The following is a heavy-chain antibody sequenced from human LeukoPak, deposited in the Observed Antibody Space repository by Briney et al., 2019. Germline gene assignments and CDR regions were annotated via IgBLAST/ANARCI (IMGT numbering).Heavy chain of an antibody. V-gene: IGHV4-4*07. CDR2: IYTSGST. D-gene: IGHD6-6*01. Sequence: SETLSLTCTVSGGSISSYYWSWIRQPAGKELEWIGRIYTSGSTNYNPSLKSRVTMSVDTSKNQFSLKLSSVTAADTAVYYCARVSSSGGMRYFDYWGQGTLVTVSS. CDR3: ARVSSSGGMRYFDY. CDR1: GGSISSYY. J-gene: IGHJ4*02.